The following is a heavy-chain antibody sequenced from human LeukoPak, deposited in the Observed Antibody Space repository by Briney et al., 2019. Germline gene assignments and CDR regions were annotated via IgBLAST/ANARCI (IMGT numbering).Heavy chain of an antibody. CDR2: ISGSGGST. D-gene: IGHD1-26*01. CDR3: AKDSNPGSYSYFDY. CDR1: GFTLSSYA. V-gene: IGHV3-23*01. J-gene: IGHJ4*02. Sequence: GGSLRLSCAASGFTLSSYAMSWVRQAPGKGLEWVSAISGSGGSTYYADSVKGRFTISRDNSKNTLYLQMNSLRAEDTAVYYCAKDSNPGSYSYFDYWGQGTLVTVSS.